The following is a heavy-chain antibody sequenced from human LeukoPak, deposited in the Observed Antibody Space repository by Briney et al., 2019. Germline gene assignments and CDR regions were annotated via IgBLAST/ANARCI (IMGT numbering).Heavy chain of an antibody. J-gene: IGHJ4*02. Sequence: GASVKVSCKASGGTFSSYTISWVRQAPGQGLEWMGGIIPIFGTANYAQKFQGRVTITTDESTSTAYMELSSLRSEDTAVYYCARDRGYSGYDWSYYFDYWGQGTLVTVSS. V-gene: IGHV1-69*05. CDR3: ARDRGYSGYDWSYYFDY. CDR2: IIPIFGTA. D-gene: IGHD5-12*01. CDR1: GGTFSSYT.